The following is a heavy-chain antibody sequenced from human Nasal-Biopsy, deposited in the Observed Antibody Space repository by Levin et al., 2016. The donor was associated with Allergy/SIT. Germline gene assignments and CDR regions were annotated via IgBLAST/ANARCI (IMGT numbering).Heavy chain of an antibody. CDR1: GGTISGTTYY. Sequence: SETLSLTCTVSGGTISGTTYYWGWIRQPPGKGLEWIGSIYYGGSTYYNPSLGSRVTLSVDTSKNQSSLKLSSVTAADTALYYCARGYYYDTSGYYVPFDHWGPGSLISVSS. V-gene: IGHV4-39*01. D-gene: IGHD3-22*01. J-gene: IGHJ4*02. CDR3: ARGYYYDTSGYYVPFDH. CDR2: IYYGGST.